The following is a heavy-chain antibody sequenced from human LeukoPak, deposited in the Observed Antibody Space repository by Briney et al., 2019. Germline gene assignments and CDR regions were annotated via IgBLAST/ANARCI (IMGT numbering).Heavy chain of an antibody. CDR2: IYYSGST. D-gene: IGHD1-26*01. CDR1: GASISSYY. Sequence: PSGTLSLTCTVSGASISSYYWSWIRQPPGKGLEWIGYIYYSGSTNYNPSLKSRVTISVDTSNNQFSLKLSSVTAADTAVYYCVRGGSGSYYAPLYYFDYWGQGTLVTVSS. V-gene: IGHV4-59*01. J-gene: IGHJ4*02. CDR3: VRGGSGSYYAPLYYFDY.